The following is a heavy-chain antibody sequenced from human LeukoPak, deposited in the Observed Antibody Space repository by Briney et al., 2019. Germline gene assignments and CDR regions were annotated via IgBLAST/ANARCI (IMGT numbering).Heavy chain of an antibody. CDR2: ISSSSSYI. Sequence: GGSLRLSCVASGFTFRSYSMNWVRQAPGKGLEWVSSISSSSSYIYYADSVKGRFTISRDNAKNSLYLQMNSLRAEDTAVYYCAKGRGFRVWDPWDNWGQGTLITVSS. CDR1: GFTFRSYS. J-gene: IGHJ4*02. CDR3: AKGRGFRVWDPWDN. D-gene: IGHD3-16*01. V-gene: IGHV3-21*01.